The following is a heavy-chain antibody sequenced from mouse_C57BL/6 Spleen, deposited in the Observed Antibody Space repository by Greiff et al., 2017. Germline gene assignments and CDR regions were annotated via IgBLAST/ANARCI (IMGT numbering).Heavy chain of an antibody. CDR1: GYTFTSYW. J-gene: IGHJ2*01. Sequence: VQLQQSGAELVKPGASVKMSCKASGYTFTSYWITWVKQRPGQGLEWIGDIYPGSGSTNYNEKFKSKATLTVDTSSSTAYMQLSSLTSEDSAVYYCATSTVVATNFDYWGQGTTLTVSS. D-gene: IGHD1-1*01. CDR2: IYPGSGST. CDR3: ATSTVVATNFDY. V-gene: IGHV1-55*01.